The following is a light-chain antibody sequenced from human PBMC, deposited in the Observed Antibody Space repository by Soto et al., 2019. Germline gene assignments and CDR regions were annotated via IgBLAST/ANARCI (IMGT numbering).Light chain of an antibody. Sequence: DIQMTQSPSTLSASVGDRVSIACRAIQSVSTWLAWYQQKPGKAPKLLIYKASTLESGVPSRFRGGGSGTKFPLTISGLKPNDFPIYFCQHYKSYPLPSGGGTKV. CDR1: QSVSTW. J-gene: IGKJ4*01. V-gene: IGKV1-5*03. CDR3: QHYKSYPLP. CDR2: KAS.